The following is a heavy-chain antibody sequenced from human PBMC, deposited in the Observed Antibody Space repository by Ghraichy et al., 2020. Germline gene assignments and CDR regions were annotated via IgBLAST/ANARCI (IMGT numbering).Heavy chain of an antibody. V-gene: IGHV3-7*03. CDR1: GFTFSSYW. J-gene: IGHJ3*02. CDR3: TRGDYYDSSGYHDAFDI. CDR2: IKPDGSEK. D-gene: IGHD3-22*01. Sequence: GGSLRLSCATSGFTFSSYWMSWVRQAPGKGLEWVANIKPDGSEKFYVDSVKGRFTISRDNAKNSLYLQMNSLQAEDTAVFYCTRGDYYDSSGYHDAFDIWGQVQWSPSLQ.